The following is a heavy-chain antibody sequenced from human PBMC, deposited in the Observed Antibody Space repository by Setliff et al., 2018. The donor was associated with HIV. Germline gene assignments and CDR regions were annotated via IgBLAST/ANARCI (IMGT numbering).Heavy chain of an antibody. CDR2: IYTSGST. CDR1: GGSISSYY. D-gene: IGHD3-22*01. V-gene: IGHV4-4*07. J-gene: IGHJ4*02. Sequence: SETLSLTCTVSGGSISSYYWSWIRQPAGKGLEWIGRIYTSGSTNYNPSLKSRVTISVDTSKNQFSLKLSSVTAADTAVYYCARGLSFYDPGGFDYWGQGTLVTVSS. CDR3: ARGLSFYDPGGFDY.